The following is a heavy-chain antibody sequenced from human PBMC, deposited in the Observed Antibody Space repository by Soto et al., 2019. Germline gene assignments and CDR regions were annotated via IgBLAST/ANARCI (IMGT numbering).Heavy chain of an antibody. J-gene: IGHJ4*02. Sequence: QVQLVQSGAEVQKPGSSVKVSCKASGGTFSSYAISWVRQAPGQGLEWMGGIIPIFGTANYAQKFQGRVTITADESTSTAYMELSSLRSEDTAVYYCARDNVRYCGGDCYSALIYWGQGTLVTVSS. D-gene: IGHD2-21*02. CDR3: ARDNVRYCGGDCYSALIY. CDR2: IIPIFGTA. V-gene: IGHV1-69*01. CDR1: GGTFSSYA.